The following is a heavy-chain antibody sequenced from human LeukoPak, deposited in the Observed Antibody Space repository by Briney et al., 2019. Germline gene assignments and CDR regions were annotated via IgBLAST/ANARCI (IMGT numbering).Heavy chain of an antibody. J-gene: IGHJ4*02. Sequence: ASVKVSCKASGYTFTGYDMHWVRQAPGQGLEWMGWINPNSGGTNYAQKFQGRVTMTRDTSISTAYMELSRLRSDDTAVYYCARDVGGGYYYVYDYWGQGTLVTVSS. CDR1: GYTFTGYD. CDR2: INPNSGGT. D-gene: IGHD3-22*01. CDR3: ARDVGGGYYYVYDY. V-gene: IGHV1-2*02.